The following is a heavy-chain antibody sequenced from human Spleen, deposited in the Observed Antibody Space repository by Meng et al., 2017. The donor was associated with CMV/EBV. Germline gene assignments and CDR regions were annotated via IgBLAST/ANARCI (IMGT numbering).Heavy chain of an antibody. J-gene: IGHJ5*02. Sequence: SGGFVSSGTYYWSWSRQPPGKGLEWIGYIFYSGSTNYNPSLKSRVTISVDTSKNQFSLELSSVTAADTAVYYCARDRHYYDKGWFDPWGQGTLVTVSS. CDR3: ARDRHYYDKGWFDP. D-gene: IGHD3-22*01. V-gene: IGHV4-61*01. CDR1: GGFVSSGTYY. CDR2: IFYSGST.